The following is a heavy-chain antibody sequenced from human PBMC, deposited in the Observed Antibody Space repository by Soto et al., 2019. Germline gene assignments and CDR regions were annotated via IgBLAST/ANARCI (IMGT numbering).Heavy chain of an antibody. J-gene: IGHJ4*02. D-gene: IGHD6-6*01. CDR2: IYYSGTT. V-gene: IGHV4-30-4*01. CDR3: ARGAYSDSSSYFDY. CDR1: GDSISSGDHY. Sequence: QVQLQESGPGLVKPSQTLSLTCTVSGDSISSGDHYWSWIRQPPAKGLEWIGYIYYSGTTYSRPSPQSRVTISVDTSKNQFSLKLNSVTAADTAVYYCARGAYSDSSSYFDYWGQGTLVPVSS.